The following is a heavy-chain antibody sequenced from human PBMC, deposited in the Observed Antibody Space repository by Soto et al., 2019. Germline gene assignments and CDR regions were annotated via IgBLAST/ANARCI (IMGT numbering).Heavy chain of an antibody. CDR3: VRGDWTSNICSGDFQY. CDR1: GYTFPDSF. V-gene: IGHV1-46*04. CDR2: IHPISGAT. J-gene: IGHJ1*01. D-gene: IGHD2-2*01. Sequence: QVQLVQSGAEVKKPGASVKVSCKASGYTFPDSFIHWVRQAPGQGLEWMGMIHPISGATGYAQKLQGRVTTPRETSTTTVDMDLGSLRSDDTALYFCVRGDWTSNICSGDFQYWGQGTMFTGSS.